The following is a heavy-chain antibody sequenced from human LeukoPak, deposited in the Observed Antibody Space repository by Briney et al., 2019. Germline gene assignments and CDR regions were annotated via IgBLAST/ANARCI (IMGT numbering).Heavy chain of an antibody. CDR3: AMGGGWFGELQLS. D-gene: IGHD3-10*01. J-gene: IGHJ4*02. CDR1: AGSISSGSYY. CDR2: IYTSGST. V-gene: IGHV4-61*02. Sequence: SENLSLTCTVSAGSISSGSYYWSWIRQPAGKGLEWIGRIYTSGSTNYNPSLKSRVTISVDTSKNQFSLKLSSVTAADTAVYYCAMGGGWFGELQLSWGQGTLVTVSS.